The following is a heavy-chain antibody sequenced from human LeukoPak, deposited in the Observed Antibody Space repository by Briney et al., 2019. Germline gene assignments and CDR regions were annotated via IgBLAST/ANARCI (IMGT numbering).Heavy chain of an antibody. J-gene: IGHJ4*02. CDR3: ARLYYGDYGGD. CDR1: GGSISSSSYY. D-gene: IGHD4-17*01. CDR2: IYYSGST. V-gene: IGHV4-39*01. Sequence: PSETLSLTCTVSGGSISSSSYYWGWIRQPPGKGLEWIGSIYYSGSTYYNPSLKSRVTISVDTSKNQFSLKLSSVTAADTAVYYCARLYYGDYGGDWGQGTLVTVSS.